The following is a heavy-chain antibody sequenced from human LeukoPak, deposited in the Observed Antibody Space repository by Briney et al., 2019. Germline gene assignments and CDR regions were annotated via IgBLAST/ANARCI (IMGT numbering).Heavy chain of an antibody. CDR3: ARDPDGYNWFDS. V-gene: IGHV4-4*07. Sequence: SEPLSLTCTVSGASISSYYWSWIRQPAGKGLEWIGRVYSSGSTNYNPSLKSRVTMSEDTSKNQFSLKLRSVTAADTAVYYCARDPDGYNWFDSWGQGTQVTVST. J-gene: IGHJ5*01. CDR2: VYSSGST. CDR1: GASISSYY. D-gene: IGHD1-14*01.